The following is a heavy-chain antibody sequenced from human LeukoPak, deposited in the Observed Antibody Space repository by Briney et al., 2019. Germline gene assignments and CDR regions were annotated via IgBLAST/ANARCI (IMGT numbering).Heavy chain of an antibody. CDR2: ISYDGSNK. CDR3: ARDRMDCSSTSCYGNYYYGMDV. D-gene: IGHD2-2*01. Sequence: GRSLRLSCAASGFTFSSYAMHWVRQVPGKGLEWVAVISYDGSNKYYADTVKGRFTISRDNSKNTLYLQMNSLRAEDTAVYYCARDRMDCSSTSCYGNYYYGMDVWGQGTTATVSS. CDR1: GFTFSSYA. V-gene: IGHV3-30*04. J-gene: IGHJ6*02.